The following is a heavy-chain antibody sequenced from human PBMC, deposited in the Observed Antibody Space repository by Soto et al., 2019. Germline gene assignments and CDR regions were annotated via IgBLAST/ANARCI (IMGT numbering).Heavy chain of an antibody. CDR3: ARDRGRSWKHFLEY. CDR1: GYTFSSYA. Sequence: EVQVSESGGGLVQPGESLRLSCVGSGYTFSSYAMTWVRQAPGKGLEWVSSIGTPGDVTYYVDSVRGRFTISRDDSKNTAYLQMNSLRAEDTAVYYCARDRGRSWKHFLEYRGKGSLVTVSS. V-gene: IGHV3-23*01. J-gene: IGHJ4*02. CDR2: IGTPGDVT. D-gene: IGHD3-3*02.